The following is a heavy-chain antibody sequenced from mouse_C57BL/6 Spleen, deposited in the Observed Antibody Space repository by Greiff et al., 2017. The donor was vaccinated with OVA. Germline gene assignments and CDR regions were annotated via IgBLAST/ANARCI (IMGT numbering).Heavy chain of an antibody. Sequence: VQLKQSGPELVKPGASVKISCKASGYTFTDYYMNWVKQSHGKSLEWIGDINPNNGGTSYNQKFKGKATLTVDKPSSTAYMELRSLTSEDSAVYYCARYYYGTGFAYWGQGTLVTVSA. CDR2: INPNNGGT. J-gene: IGHJ3*01. CDR1: GYTFTDYY. V-gene: IGHV1-26*01. D-gene: IGHD1-1*01. CDR3: ARYYYGTGFAY.